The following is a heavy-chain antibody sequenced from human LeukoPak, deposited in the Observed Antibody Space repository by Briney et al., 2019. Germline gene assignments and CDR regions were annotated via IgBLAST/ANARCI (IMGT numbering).Heavy chain of an antibody. J-gene: IGHJ4*02. V-gene: IGHV3-48*01. CDR2: ISSSGTTK. CDR1: GFTFSRYT. CDR3: AKDDSWQYSSSWYEDYY. D-gene: IGHD6-13*01. Sequence: PGGSLRLSCAASGFTFSRYTMNWVRQAPGKGLEWVSYISSSGTTKYYADSVKGRFTISRDNSKNTLYLQMNSLRAEDTAVYYCAKDDSWQYSSSWYEDYYWGQGTLVTVSS.